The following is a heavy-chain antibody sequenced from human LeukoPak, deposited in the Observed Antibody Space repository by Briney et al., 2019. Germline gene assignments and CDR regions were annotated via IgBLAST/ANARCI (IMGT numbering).Heavy chain of an antibody. CDR3: ASSDVVLFGHSFAY. J-gene: IGHJ4*02. CDR2: IYQSGNT. V-gene: IGHV4-38-2*01. Sequence: SETLSLTCVDSGYSLISDYYWGWSRQPPGKGLEGIGSIYQSGNTYYNPSLKSRVTISEDTSMNRFSLMLTSVTAADTAVYYCASSDVVLFGHSFAYWGRGTLVTVSP. CDR1: GYSLISDYY. D-gene: IGHD2/OR15-2a*01.